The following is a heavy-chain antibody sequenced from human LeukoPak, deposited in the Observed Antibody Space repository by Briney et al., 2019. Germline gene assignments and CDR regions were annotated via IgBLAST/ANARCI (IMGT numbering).Heavy chain of an antibody. D-gene: IGHD1-1*01. J-gene: IGHJ6*02. Sequence: SETLSLTCTVSGGSISSSSYYWGWIRQPPEKGLEWIGSIYYSGSTYYNPSLKSRVTISVDTSKNQFSLKLSSVTAADTAVYYCASQTLEGMDVWGQGTTVTVSS. V-gene: IGHV4-39*01. CDR2: IYYSGST. CDR3: ASQTLEGMDV. CDR1: GGSISSSSYY.